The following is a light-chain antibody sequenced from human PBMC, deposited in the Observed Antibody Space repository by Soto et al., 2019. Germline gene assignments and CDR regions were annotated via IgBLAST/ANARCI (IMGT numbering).Light chain of an antibody. CDR3: AAWDDSLSGSV. Sequence: QSVLTQPPSASGTPGQRVTISCSGSTSNIGTNYVYWYQQLPGTAPRLLMYSTNKRPSGVPDRFSGSKSGTSAFLAITGLRSEDEANYYCAAWDDSLSGSVFGGGTQLTVL. V-gene: IGLV1-47*02. CDR1: TSNIGTNY. CDR2: STN. J-gene: IGLJ2*01.